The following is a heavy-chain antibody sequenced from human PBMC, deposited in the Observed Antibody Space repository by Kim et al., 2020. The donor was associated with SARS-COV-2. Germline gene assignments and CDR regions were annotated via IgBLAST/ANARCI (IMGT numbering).Heavy chain of an antibody. D-gene: IGHD5-12*01. CDR1: GFTFSKYW. Sequence: GGSLRLSCAASGFTFSKYWMHWVRQVPGEGLVWVSRSNEDGSITNYADSVSGRFTISRDNARSTLYLQMNSLGAEDTALYYCARDLSGSDDLWGQGTLVTVSS. V-gene: IGHV3-74*01. J-gene: IGHJ5*02. CDR3: ARDLSGSDDL. CDR2: SNEDGSIT.